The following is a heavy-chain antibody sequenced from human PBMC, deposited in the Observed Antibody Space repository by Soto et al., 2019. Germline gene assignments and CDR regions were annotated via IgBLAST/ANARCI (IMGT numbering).Heavy chain of an antibody. CDR3: ARGDYYYDSTGYPVMHV. Sequence: SVKVSCKASGGTFSSYAISWVRQAPGQGLEWMGGIIPIFGTANYAQKFQGRVTITADESTSTAYMELSSLRSEDTAVYYCARGDYYYDSTGYPVMHVWGQGTTVTV. J-gene: IGHJ6*02. CDR2: IIPIFGTA. CDR1: GGTFSSYA. D-gene: IGHD3-22*01. V-gene: IGHV1-69*13.